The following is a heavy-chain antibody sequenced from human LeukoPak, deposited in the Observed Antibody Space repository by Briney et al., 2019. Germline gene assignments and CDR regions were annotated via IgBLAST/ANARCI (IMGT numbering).Heavy chain of an antibody. J-gene: IGHJ4*02. CDR3: ARRPWYSSSSWASSPHFDY. Sequence: PSETLSLTCTVSGGSISSYYWSWIRQPPGKGLEWIGEINHSGSTNYNPSLKSRVTISVDTSKNQFSLKLSSVTAADTAVYYCARRPWYSSSSWASSPHFDYWGQGTLVTVSS. CDR1: GGSISSYY. CDR2: INHSGST. V-gene: IGHV4-34*01. D-gene: IGHD6-6*01.